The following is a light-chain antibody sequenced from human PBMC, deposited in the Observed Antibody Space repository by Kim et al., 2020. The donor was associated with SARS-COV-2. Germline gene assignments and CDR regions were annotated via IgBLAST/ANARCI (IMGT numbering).Light chain of an antibody. CDR3: QQYNNWPLT. Sequence: VSPGERPTLSCRASQSLSGDLAWYQQRPGQAPRLLIYDASTRATGIPARFSGSGSGTEFSLTISSLQSEDFEVYYCQQYNNWPLTFGGGTKVDIK. V-gene: IGKV3-15*01. CDR2: DAS. CDR1: QSLSGD. J-gene: IGKJ4*01.